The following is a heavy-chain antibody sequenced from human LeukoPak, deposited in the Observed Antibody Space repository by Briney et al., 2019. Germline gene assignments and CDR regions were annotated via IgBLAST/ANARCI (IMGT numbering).Heavy chain of an antibody. CDR2: IYYSGST. Sequence: SETLSLTCTVSGGSISSYYWGWIRQPPGKGLEWIGYIYYSGSTNYNPSLKSRVTISVDTSKNQFSLKLSSVTAADTAVYYCARLQRVGNSGYYCDYWGQGTLVTVSS. J-gene: IGHJ4*02. CDR3: ARLQRVGNSGYYCDY. D-gene: IGHD3-22*01. V-gene: IGHV4-59*08. CDR1: GGSISSYY.